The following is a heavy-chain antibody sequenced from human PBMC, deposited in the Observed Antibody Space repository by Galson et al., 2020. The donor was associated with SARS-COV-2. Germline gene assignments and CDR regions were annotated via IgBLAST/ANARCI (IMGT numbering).Heavy chain of an antibody. CDR2: IWYDGSNK. J-gene: IGHJ5*02. CDR3: AGAVAGIRSWFDP. D-gene: IGHD6-19*01. Sequence: GGSLRLSCAASGFTFSSYGMHWVRQAPGKGLEWVAVIWYDGSNKYYAESVKGRFTISRDTSKNTLYLQMNSLRAEDTAVYYCAGAVAGIRSWFDPWGQGTLVTVSS. CDR1: GFTFSSYG. V-gene: IGHV3-33*01.